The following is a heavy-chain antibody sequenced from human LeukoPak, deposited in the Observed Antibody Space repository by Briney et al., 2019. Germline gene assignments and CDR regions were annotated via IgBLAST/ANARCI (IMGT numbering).Heavy chain of an antibody. CDR2: INHSGST. J-gene: IGHJ5*02. CDR3: ARASSSDPTVTTRWFDP. Sequence: SETLSLTCAVYGGSFSGYYWSWIRQPPGKGLEWIGEINHSGSTNYNPSLKSRVTISVDTSKNQFSLKLSSVTAADTAVYYCARASSSDPTVTTRWFDPWGQGTLVTVSS. D-gene: IGHD4-17*01. V-gene: IGHV4-34*01. CDR1: GGSFSGYY.